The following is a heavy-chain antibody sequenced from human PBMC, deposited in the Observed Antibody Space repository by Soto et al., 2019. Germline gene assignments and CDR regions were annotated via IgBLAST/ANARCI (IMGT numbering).Heavy chain of an antibody. V-gene: IGHV4-30-2*01. J-gene: IGHJ5*02. CDR2: IYHSGST. CDR3: ARSVTP. Sequence: PSETLSHTCAVSGGSISSGGYSWSWIRKPPGKGLEWIGYIYHSGSTYYNPSLKSRVTISVDTSKNQLSLKLTSVTAADTAVYYCARSVTPWGQGTLVTVSS. CDR1: GGSISSGGYS. D-gene: IGHD3-10*01.